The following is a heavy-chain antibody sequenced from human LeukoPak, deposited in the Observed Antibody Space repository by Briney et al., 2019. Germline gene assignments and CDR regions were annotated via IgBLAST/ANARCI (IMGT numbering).Heavy chain of an antibody. CDR3: ARATIQYCSSTSCSTHRDFDY. D-gene: IGHD2-2*02. CDR2: IYPGDSDT. J-gene: IGHJ4*02. CDR1: GYSFTSYW. Sequence: GESLKISCKGSGYSFTSYWIGWVRQMPGKGLQWMGIIYPGDSDTRYSPSFQGQVTISADKSISTAYLQWSSLKASDTAMYYCARATIQYCSSTSCSTHRDFDYWGQGTLVTVSS. V-gene: IGHV5-51*01.